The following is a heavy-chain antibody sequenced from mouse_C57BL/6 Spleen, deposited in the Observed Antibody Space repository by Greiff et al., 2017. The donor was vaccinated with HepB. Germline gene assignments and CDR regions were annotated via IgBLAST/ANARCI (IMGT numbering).Heavy chain of an antibody. CDR3: TRQLRLRGYFDY. CDR2: ISSGGDYI. Sequence: EVMLVESGEGLVKPGGSLKLSCAASGFTFSSYAMSWVRQTPEKRLEWVAYISSGGDYIYYADTVKGRFTISRDNARNTLYLQMSSLKSEDTAMYYCTRQLRLRGYFDYWGQGTTLTVSS. V-gene: IGHV5-9-1*02. J-gene: IGHJ2*01. D-gene: IGHD3-2*02. CDR1: GFTFSSYA.